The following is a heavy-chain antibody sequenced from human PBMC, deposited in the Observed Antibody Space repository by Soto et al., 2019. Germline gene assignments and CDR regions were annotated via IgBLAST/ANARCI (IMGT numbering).Heavy chain of an antibody. CDR1: GGSFSGYH. D-gene: IGHD5-12*01. V-gene: IGHV4-34*01. Sequence: QVQLQQWGAGLLKPSETLSLTCAVYGGSFSGYHWSWIRQSPGKGLEWIGEINHSGSTNYNPSINSRVTITVDTSKNQCSLKLSSVTAADTAVYYCARGRWLRSSIDYWGQGTLVTVSS. J-gene: IGHJ4*02. CDR2: INHSGST. CDR3: ARGRWLRSSIDY.